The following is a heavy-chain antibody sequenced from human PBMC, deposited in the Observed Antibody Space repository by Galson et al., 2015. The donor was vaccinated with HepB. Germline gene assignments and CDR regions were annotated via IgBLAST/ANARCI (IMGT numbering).Heavy chain of an antibody. V-gene: IGHV3-30-3*01. CDR1: GFTFSSYA. Sequence: SLRLSCAASGFTFSSYAMHWVRQAPGKGLEWVAVISYDGSNKYYADSVKGRFTISRDNSKNTLYLQMNSLRAEDTAVYYCASADVVVTAGAFDIWGQGTMVTVSS. D-gene: IGHD2-21*02. CDR3: ASADVVVTAGAFDI. J-gene: IGHJ3*02. CDR2: ISYDGSNK.